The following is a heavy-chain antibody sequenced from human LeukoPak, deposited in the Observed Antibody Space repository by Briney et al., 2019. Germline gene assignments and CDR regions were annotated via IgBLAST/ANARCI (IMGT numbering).Heavy chain of an antibody. D-gene: IGHD4-17*01. J-gene: IGHJ4*02. Sequence: GGSLRLSCAASGFTFSSYGMHWVRQAPGKGLEWVAVIWYDGSNKYYADSVKGRFTISRDNSKNTLYLQMNSLTTEDTAVYYCAKDHTSVTSYSDYWGQGTLVTVSS. V-gene: IGHV3-30*02. CDR1: GFTFSSYG. CDR3: AKDHTSVTSYSDY. CDR2: IWYDGSNK.